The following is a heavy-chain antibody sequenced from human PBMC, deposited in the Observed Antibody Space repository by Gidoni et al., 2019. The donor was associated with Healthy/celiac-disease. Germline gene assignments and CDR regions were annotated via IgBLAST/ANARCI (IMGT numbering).Heavy chain of an antibody. J-gene: IGHJ6*02. D-gene: IGHD6-6*01. CDR2: ISSSGSTI. CDR3: ARSPYSSSSGGGYYYYYGMDV. CDR1: GFTFSDYY. Sequence: QVQLVESGGGLVKPGGSLRLSCATSGFTFSDYYMRWIRQAPGKGLEWVSYISSSGSTIYYADSVKGRFTISRDNAKNSLYLQMNSLRAEDTAVYYCARSPYSSSSGGGYYYYYGMDVWGQGTTVTVSS. V-gene: IGHV3-11*01.